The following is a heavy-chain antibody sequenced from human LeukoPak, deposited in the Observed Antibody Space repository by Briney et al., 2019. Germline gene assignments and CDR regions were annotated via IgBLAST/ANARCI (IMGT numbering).Heavy chain of an antibody. CDR2: INHSGST. V-gene: IGHV4-34*01. J-gene: IGHJ5*02. Sequence: SETLSLTCAVYGGSFSGYYWSWIRQPPGKGLEWIGEINHSGSTNYNPSLKSRVTISVDTSKNQFSLKLSSVTAADTAVYYCATYYSSSWYWSDPWGQGTLVTVSS. CDR1: GGSFSGYY. CDR3: ATYYSSSWYWSDP. D-gene: IGHD6-13*01.